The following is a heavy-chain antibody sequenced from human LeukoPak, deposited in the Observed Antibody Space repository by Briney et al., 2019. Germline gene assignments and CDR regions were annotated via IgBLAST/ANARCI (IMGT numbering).Heavy chain of an antibody. D-gene: IGHD1-7*01. J-gene: IGHJ5*02. CDR2: IIPLFGTA. V-gene: IGHV1-69*05. Sequence: SVKVSCKASGGTFSSYAISWVRQTPGQGLEWMGGIIPLFGTANYAQKFQGRVTITTDESTSTAYMELSSLRAEDTAVYYCARDNYAGANWFDPWGQGTLVTVSS. CDR3: ARDNYAGANWFDP. CDR1: GGTFSSYA.